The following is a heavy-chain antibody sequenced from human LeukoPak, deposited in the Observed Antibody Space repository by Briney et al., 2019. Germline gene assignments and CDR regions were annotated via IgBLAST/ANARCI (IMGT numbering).Heavy chain of an antibody. Sequence: GASVNVSCKASGYTFTSYGISWVRQAPGQGLEWMGWISAYNGNTNYAQKLQGRVTMTTDTSTSTAYMGLRSLRSDDTAVYYCARDGAAAGDYYYYYGMDVWGQGTTVTVSS. CDR3: ARDGAAAGDYYYYYGMDV. CDR2: ISAYNGNT. D-gene: IGHD6-13*01. J-gene: IGHJ6*02. V-gene: IGHV1-18*01. CDR1: GYTFTSYG.